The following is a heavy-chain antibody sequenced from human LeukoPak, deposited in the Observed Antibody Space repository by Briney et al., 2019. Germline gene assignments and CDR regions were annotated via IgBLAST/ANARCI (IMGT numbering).Heavy chain of an antibody. CDR1: GYTFTTYG. CDR2: ISTYNGNT. V-gene: IGHV1-18*01. J-gene: IGHJ4*02. Sequence: ASVKVSCKASGYTFTTYGISWVRQAPGQGLEWMGWISTYNGNTNYAQKLQGRVTITTDTSTSTAYMELRSLRSDDTAVYYCAREYPCTSSSCSDYWGQGTLVTVSS. CDR3: AREYPCTSSSCSDY. D-gene: IGHD2-2*01.